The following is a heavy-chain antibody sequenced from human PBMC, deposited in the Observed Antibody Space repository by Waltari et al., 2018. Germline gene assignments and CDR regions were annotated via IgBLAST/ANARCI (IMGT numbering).Heavy chain of an antibody. V-gene: IGHV4-34*01. CDR1: GGSFSGYY. J-gene: IGHJ4*02. CDR2: INHSGST. D-gene: IGHD2-15*01. Sequence: QVQLQQWGAGLLKPSETLSLTCAVYGGSFSGYYWSWIRQPPGKGLEWIGEINHSGSTNYNPSLKSRVTISVDTSKNQFSLKLSSVTAADTAVYYCARPGTYCSGGSCSGPFDYWGQGTLVTVSS. CDR3: ARPGTYCSGGSCSGPFDY.